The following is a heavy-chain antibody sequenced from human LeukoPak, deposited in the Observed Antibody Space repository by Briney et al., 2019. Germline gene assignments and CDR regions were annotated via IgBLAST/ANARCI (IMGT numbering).Heavy chain of an antibody. CDR1: GGSISSSSYY. V-gene: IGHV4-39*02. CDR3: AKEGGYGSGGLDS. D-gene: IGHD3-10*01. CDR2: IYYSGST. J-gene: IGHJ4*02. Sequence: PSETLSLTCTVSGGSISSSSYYWGWIRQPPGKGLEWIGSIYYSGSTYYNPSLKSRVTISVDTSKNQFSLKLSSVAAADTAVYYCAKEGGYGSGGLDSWGQGTLVTVSS.